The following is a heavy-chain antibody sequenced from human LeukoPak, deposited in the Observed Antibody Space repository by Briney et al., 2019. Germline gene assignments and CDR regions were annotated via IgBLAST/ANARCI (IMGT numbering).Heavy chain of an antibody. CDR1: GFTFSSYG. CDR2: ISGSGGST. J-gene: IGHJ4*02. D-gene: IGHD1-26*01. V-gene: IGHV3-23*01. CDR3: AKDQWKLQKYYFDY. Sequence: PGGSLRLPCAASGFTFSSYGMSWVRQAPGKGLEWVSAISGSGGSTYYADSVKGRFTISRDNSKNTLYLQMNSLRAEDTAVYYCAKDQWKLQKYYFDYWGQGTLVTVSS.